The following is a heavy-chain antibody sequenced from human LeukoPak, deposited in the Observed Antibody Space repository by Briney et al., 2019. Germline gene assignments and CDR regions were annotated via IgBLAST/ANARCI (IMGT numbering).Heavy chain of an antibody. CDR2: ISGRAGFT. CDR1: RFTFYNYA. Sequence: GGSLRLSCAASRFTFYNYAMTWVRQSPGKGLEWVSLISGRAGFTYYADSVKGRFTISRDDSKNTLYLQMNSLKTEDTAIYYCAKVGDSYGFYFDYWGQGTLVTVSP. D-gene: IGHD5-18*01. J-gene: IGHJ4*02. CDR3: AKVGDSYGFYFDY. V-gene: IGHV3-23*01.